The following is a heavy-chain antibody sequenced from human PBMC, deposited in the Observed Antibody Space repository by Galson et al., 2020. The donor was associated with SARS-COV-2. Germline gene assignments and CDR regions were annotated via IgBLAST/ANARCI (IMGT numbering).Heavy chain of an antibody. CDR2: IYTSGST. V-gene: IGHV4-4*07. D-gene: IGHD6-19*01. CDR3: ARDGSIAVAGSDRKRYYYYYGMDV. Sequence: SETLSLTCTVSGGSISSYYWSWIRQPAGKGLEWIGRIYTSGSTNYNPSLKSRVTMSVDTSKNQFSLKLSSVTAADTAVYYCARDGSIAVAGSDRKRYYYYYGMDVWGQGTTVTVSS. J-gene: IGHJ6*02. CDR1: GGSISSYY.